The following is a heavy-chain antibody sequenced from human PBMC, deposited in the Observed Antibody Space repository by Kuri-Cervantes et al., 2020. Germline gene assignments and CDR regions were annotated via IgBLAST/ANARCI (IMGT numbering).Heavy chain of an antibody. J-gene: IGHJ4*02. CDR3: ARGPWYYPEEGPFDY. Sequence: LSCAVYGGSFSGYYWSWIRQPPGKGLEWIGEINHSGSTNYNPSLKSRVTISVDTSKNQFSLKLSSVTAADTAVYYCARGPWYYPEEGPFDYWGQGTLVTVSS. CDR2: INHSGST. V-gene: IGHV4-34*01. CDR1: GGSFSGYY. D-gene: IGHD3-16*01.